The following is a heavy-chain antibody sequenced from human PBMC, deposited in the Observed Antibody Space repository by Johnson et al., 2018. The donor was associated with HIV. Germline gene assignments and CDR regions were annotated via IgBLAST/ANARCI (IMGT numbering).Heavy chain of an antibody. Sequence: QMLLVESGGGVVQPGRSLRLSCAASGFTFSSYAMHWVRQAPGKGLEWVAVISYDGTNKYYADSVRGRFTISRDNSKNKLFLQMKFITVEDTAMYYCAGEVFTNGFDIWGQGTMVTVSS. CDR3: AGEVFTNGFDI. CDR1: GFTFSSYA. CDR2: ISYDGTNK. V-gene: IGHV3-30*14. J-gene: IGHJ3*02.